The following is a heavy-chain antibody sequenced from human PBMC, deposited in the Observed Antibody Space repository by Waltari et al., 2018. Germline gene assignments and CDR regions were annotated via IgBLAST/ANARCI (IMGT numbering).Heavy chain of an antibody. D-gene: IGHD6-19*01. CDR1: GFTFSSYS. J-gene: IGHJ6*02. CDR3: ARVGSTGYSSGWYVGYYYYYGMDV. V-gene: IGHV3-21*01. CDR2: ISSSSSYI. Sequence: EVQLVESGGGLVKPGGSLRLSCAASGFTFSSYSMNWVRQAPGKGLEWVSSISSSSSYIYYADSVNGRFTITRENAKNSLYLQMNSLRAEDTAVYYCARVGSTGYSSGWYVGYYYYYGMDVWGQGTTVTVSS.